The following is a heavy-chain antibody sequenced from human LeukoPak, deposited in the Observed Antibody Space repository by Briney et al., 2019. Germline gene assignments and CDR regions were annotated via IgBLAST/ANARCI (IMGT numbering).Heavy chain of an antibody. CDR1: GYTFTGYY. V-gene: IGHV1-2*02. CDR2: INPNSGGT. D-gene: IGHD5-18*01. J-gene: IGHJ4*02. CDR3: ARDGGTAGYSSGSDY. Sequence: ASVKASCKASGYTFTGYYMHWVRQAPGPGLEWMGWINPNSGGTNYAQKFQGRVTMTRDTSISTAYMELSRLRSDDTAVYYCARDGGTAGYSSGSDYWGQGTLVTVSS.